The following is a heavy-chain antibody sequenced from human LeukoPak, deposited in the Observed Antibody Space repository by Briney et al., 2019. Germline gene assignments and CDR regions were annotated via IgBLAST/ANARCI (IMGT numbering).Heavy chain of an antibody. CDR3: ARPDYGDYVRIDY. CDR2: ISYDGSNK. D-gene: IGHD4-17*01. J-gene: IGHJ4*02. V-gene: IGHV3-30*03. Sequence: GGSLRLSCAASGFTFSSYAMSWVRQAPGKGLEWVAVISYDGSNKYYADSVKGRFTISRDNSKNTLYLQMNSLRAEDTAVYYCARPDYGDYVRIDYWGQGTLVTVSS. CDR1: GFTFSSYA.